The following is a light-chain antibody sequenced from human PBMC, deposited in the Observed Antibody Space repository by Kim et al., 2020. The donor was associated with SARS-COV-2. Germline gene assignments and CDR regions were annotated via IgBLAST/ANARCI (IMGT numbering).Light chain of an antibody. J-gene: IGKJ4*01. CDR3: QQYDNRRS. V-gene: IGKV3-15*01. CDR1: QDVLNN. Sequence: SVSPGEGATLSCKASQDVLNNVAWYQQKPGQAPSLLIYGATTRASGIPGRFSGSGSGSDFTLTISGLQSEDIAVYYCQQYDNRRSFGGGTKVDIK. CDR2: GAT.